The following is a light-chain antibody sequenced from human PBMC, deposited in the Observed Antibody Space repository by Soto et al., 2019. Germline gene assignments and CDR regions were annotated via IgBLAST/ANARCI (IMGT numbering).Light chain of an antibody. CDR3: QQYNSYPLT. Sequence: DIQVTRSPSTLSASVGDRVTITCRASQSISSWLAWYQQKSGKAPKLLIYKASSLESGVPSRFSGSGSGTEFTLTISSLQPDDFATYYCQQYNSYPLTFGGGTKVEIK. CDR1: QSISSW. V-gene: IGKV1-5*03. J-gene: IGKJ4*01. CDR2: KAS.